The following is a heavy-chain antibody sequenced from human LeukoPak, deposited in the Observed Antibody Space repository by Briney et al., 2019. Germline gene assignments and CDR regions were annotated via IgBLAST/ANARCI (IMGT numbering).Heavy chain of an antibody. D-gene: IGHD3-16*01. Sequence: GGSLRLSCAASGFTFSSYSMNWVRQAPGKGLEWVSSISSSSSYIYYADSVKGRFTISRDNAKNSLYLQMNSLRAEDTAVYYCARVEGGARWYFDYWGQGTLVTVSS. CDR2: ISSSSSYI. V-gene: IGHV3-21*04. CDR3: ARVEGGARWYFDY. J-gene: IGHJ4*02. CDR1: GFTFSSYS.